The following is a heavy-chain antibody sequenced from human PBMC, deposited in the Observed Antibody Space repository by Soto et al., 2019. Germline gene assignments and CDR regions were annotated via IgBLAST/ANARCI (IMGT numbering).Heavy chain of an antibody. CDR2: IYYSGST. J-gene: IGHJ4*02. CDR3: ARMGIVGATTLDY. CDR1: GYSISNTNW. Sequence: SETLSLTCAVSGYSISNTNWWGWIRQPPGKGLEWIGYIYYSGSTYYNPSLKSRVTMSVDTSKNQFSLKLSSVTAVDTAVYYCARMGIVGATTLDYWGQGTLVT. V-gene: IGHV4-28*01. D-gene: IGHD1-26*01.